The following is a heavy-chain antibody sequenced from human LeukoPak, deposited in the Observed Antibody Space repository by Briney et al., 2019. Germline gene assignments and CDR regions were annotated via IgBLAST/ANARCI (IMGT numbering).Heavy chain of an antibody. Sequence: PGRSLRLSCAASGFAFSSYAMHWVRQAPGKGLEWVAVIWYDGSNKYYADSVKGRLTISRDNSKNTLYLQMNSLRAEDTAVYYCARASDILTGYYTDAFDIWGQGTMVTVSS. CDR2: IWYDGSNK. CDR3: ARASDILTGYYTDAFDI. CDR1: GFAFSSYA. V-gene: IGHV3-33*08. D-gene: IGHD3-9*01. J-gene: IGHJ3*02.